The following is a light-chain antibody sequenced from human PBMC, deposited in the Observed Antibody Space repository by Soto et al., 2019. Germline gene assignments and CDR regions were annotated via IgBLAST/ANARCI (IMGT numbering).Light chain of an antibody. Sequence: GLTEPACVSVSPGLSITGSCTGTSSDVGAYDYVSWYQHHPGKAPKLIIYEVTNRPSGVSNRFSGSKSGNMASLTISGLQAEDEADYYCNSYTRSTKYVFGTGTKVTVL. V-gene: IGLV2-14*01. CDR3: NSYTRSTKYV. CDR2: EVT. J-gene: IGLJ1*01. CDR1: SSDVGAYDY.